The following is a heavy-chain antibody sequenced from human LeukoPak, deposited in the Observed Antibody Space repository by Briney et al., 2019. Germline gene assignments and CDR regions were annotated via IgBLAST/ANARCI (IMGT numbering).Heavy chain of an antibody. D-gene: IGHD6-6*01. V-gene: IGHV3-7*01. CDR3: ARAIYSSSSISLYYYYYYMDV. CDR2: IKQDGSEK. J-gene: IGHJ6*03. CDR1: GFTFSSYW. Sequence: GGSLRLSCAASGFTFSSYWMSWVRQAPGKGLEWVANIKQDGSEKYYVDSVKGRFTISRDNAKNSLYLQMNSLRAEDTAVYYCARAIYSSSSISLYYYYYYMDVWGKGTTVTVSS.